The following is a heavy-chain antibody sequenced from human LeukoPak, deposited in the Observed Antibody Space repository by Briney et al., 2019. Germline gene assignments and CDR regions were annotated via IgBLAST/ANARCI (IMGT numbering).Heavy chain of an antibody. CDR2: IWSEESNI. D-gene: IGHD4-11*01. V-gene: IGHV3-33*06. Sequence: GRSLRLAFAASGFTFSHTGTHSVSHAPGRGLEWVEVIWSEESNIFYADSVTGRFTISRYNSQNTVDLHMNILRAEDTAVYYCAKDAQGGFDDSNSLEYWGQGTLVTVSS. J-gene: IGHJ4*02. CDR3: AKDAQGGFDDSNSLEY. CDR1: GFTFSHTG.